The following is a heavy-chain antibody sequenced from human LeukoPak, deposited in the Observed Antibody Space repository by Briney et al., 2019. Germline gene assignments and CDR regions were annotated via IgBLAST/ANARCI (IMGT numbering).Heavy chain of an antibody. J-gene: IGHJ3*02. CDR1: EFTFSSYP. CDR3: ARSLRAFDI. CDR2: ISPSPSKI. Sequence: GGSLRLSCAAYEFTFSSYPMNWVRPAPGQGLEWVSSISPSPSKIYYADSVTGRFIISRDTAKNSLYLQMNSLRAEDTAVYYCARSLRAFDIWGHGTMVTVSS. V-gene: IGHV3-21*01.